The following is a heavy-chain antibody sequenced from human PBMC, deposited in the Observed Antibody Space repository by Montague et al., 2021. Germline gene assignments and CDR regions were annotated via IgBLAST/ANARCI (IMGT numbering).Heavy chain of an antibody. CDR1: GFTFTSHA. CDR2: VSRDSSAK. D-gene: IGHD3/OR15-3a*01. Sequence: SLRLSCAASGFTFTSHAMNWVRQAPGKGLEWVSYVSRDSSAKYYADSVKGRFIISRDNAKNSLYLQVNSLRDEDTAVYYCVRDQDFAFDHWGQGTLVTVSS. CDR3: VRDQDFAFDH. V-gene: IGHV3-48*02. J-gene: IGHJ4*02.